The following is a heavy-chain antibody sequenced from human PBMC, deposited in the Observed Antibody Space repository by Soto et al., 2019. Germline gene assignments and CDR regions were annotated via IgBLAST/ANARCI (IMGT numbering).Heavy chain of an antibody. J-gene: IGHJ6*02. V-gene: IGHV3-23*01. Sequence: GGSLRLSCAASGFTFSSYAMSWVRQAPGKGLEWVSAISGSGGSTYYADSVKGRFTISRDNSKNTLYLQMNSLRAEDTAVYYCAKDHRSETRYYYYYYGMDVWGQGTTVTVSS. CDR3: AKDHRSETRYYYYYYGMDV. CDR2: ISGSGGST. CDR1: GFTFSSYA.